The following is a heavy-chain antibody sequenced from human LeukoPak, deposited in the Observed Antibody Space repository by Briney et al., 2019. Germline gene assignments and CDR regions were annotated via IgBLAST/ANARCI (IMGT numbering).Heavy chain of an antibody. V-gene: IGHV1-24*01. CDR3: ATKTRFGGSYGFDY. J-gene: IGHJ4*02. Sequence: GASVKVSCKVSGYTLTELSMHWARQAPGKGLEWMGGFDPEDGETIYAQKFQGRVTMTEDTSTDTAYMELSSLRSEDTAVYYCATKTRFGGSYGFDYWGQGTLVTVSS. CDR1: GYTLTELS. CDR2: FDPEDGET. D-gene: IGHD1-26*01.